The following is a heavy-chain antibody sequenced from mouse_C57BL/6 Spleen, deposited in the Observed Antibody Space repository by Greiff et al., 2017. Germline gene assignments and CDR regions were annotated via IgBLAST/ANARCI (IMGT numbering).Heavy chain of an antibody. Sequence: QVQLQQPGAELVKPGASVKLSCKASGYTFTSYWMQWVKQRPGQGLEWIGEIDPSDSYTNYNQKFKGKATLTVDPSSSTAYMPLSSLTSEDSAVYYCAREGYGSSDYAMDYWGQGTSVTVSS. V-gene: IGHV1-50*01. D-gene: IGHD1-1*01. J-gene: IGHJ4*01. CDR2: IDPSDSYT. CDR3: AREGYGSSDYAMDY. CDR1: GYTFTSYW.